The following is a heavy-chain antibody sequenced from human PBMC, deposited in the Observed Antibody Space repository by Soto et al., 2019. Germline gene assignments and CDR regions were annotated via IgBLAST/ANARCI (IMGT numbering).Heavy chain of an antibody. D-gene: IGHD6-19*01. CDR3: ARVHGRVVAGITFDY. J-gene: IGHJ4*01. Sequence: SATLSLTCTVSGYPIRSGSYWAGIRQPPGQGPEWIASICHGGTTFYNPSLKSRITISVDTSNNQFSLKLTSVTAADTAVYYCARVHGRVVAGITFDYWGPRILVTVAS. V-gene: IGHV4-38-2*02. CDR1: GYPIRSGSY. CDR2: ICHGGTT.